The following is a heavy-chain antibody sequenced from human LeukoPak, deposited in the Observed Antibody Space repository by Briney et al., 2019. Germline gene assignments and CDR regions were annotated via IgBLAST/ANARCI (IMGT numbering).Heavy chain of an antibody. CDR1: GGSISSSSYY. J-gene: IGHJ4*02. CDR2: IYYSGST. CDR3: ASLTTVVTTGDY. Sequence: PSETLSLTCTVSGGSISSSSYYWGWIRQPPGKGLEWIGSIYYSGSTYYNPSLKSRVTISVDTSKNQFSLKLSSVTAADTAVYYCASLTTVVTTGDYWGQGTLVTVSS. D-gene: IGHD4-23*01. V-gene: IGHV4-39*01.